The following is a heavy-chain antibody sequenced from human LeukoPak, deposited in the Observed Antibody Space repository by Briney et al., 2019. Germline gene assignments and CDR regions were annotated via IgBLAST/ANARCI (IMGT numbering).Heavy chain of an antibody. J-gene: IGHJ4*02. CDR1: GFSLSSYD. V-gene: IGHV3-23*01. CDR2: ISGSGGST. Sequence: GGSLCLSCAVSGFSLSSYDMSLVIQAPGRGGEEVTGISGSGGSTYYADSVKGRFTISRDNSKNTLYLQMNSLRAEDTGVYYCAKDRSCTNGVCHGDFDYWGQGTLVTVSS. D-gene: IGHD2-8*01. CDR3: AKDRSCTNGVCHGDFDY.